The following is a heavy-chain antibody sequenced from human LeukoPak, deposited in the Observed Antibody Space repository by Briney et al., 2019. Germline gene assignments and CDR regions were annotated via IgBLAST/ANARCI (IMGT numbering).Heavy chain of an antibody. Sequence: PGGSLRLSCGASGFTLSSYSMEWVRQAPGKGLEGVSHINSGSRTIYYADSVKGRFTISRDNAGNSLYLQMNSLRAEDTAVYYCARVLLERPGIDSFDIWGQGTMVTVSS. CDR3: ARVLLERPGIDSFDI. V-gene: IGHV3-48*01. J-gene: IGHJ3*02. CDR1: GFTLSSYS. CDR2: INSGSRTI. D-gene: IGHD1-1*01.